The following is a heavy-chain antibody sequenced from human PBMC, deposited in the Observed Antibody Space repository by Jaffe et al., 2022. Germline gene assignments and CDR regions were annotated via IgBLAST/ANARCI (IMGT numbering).Heavy chain of an antibody. CDR1: GYIFTNFY. V-gene: IGHV1-46*03. Sequence: QVQLVQSGAEVKKPGASVKVSCKASGYIFTNFYLHWVRQAPGQGLEYMGVIYPDGGGTGYIQKFQGRLTITRDTSTTTLYMELSSLRSEDTAVYYCAREIPVTGNFDSWGQGTLVTVSS. CDR2: IYPDGGGT. D-gene: IGHD7-27*01. J-gene: IGHJ4*02. CDR3: AREIPVTGNFDS.